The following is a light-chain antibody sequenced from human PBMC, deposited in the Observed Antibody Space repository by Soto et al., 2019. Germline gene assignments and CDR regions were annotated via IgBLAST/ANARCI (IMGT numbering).Light chain of an antibody. CDR3: QVWDSSSDHPGV. CDR1: NIGSQR. J-gene: IGLJ1*01. V-gene: IGLV3-21*02. Sequence: SYDLTQPPSVSVAPGQTARITCGGNNIGSQRVHWYQQKPGQAPVLVVYEDSDRPSGIPERFSGSNSANTATLTLSRVEAGDEADYYCQVWDSSSDHPGVFGTGTKLTVL. CDR2: EDS.